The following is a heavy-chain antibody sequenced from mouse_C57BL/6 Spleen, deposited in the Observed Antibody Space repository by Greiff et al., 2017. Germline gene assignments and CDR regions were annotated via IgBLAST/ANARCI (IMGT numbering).Heavy chain of an antibody. CDR1: GYTFTDYN. V-gene: IGHV1-18*01. J-gene: IGHJ3*01. CDR3: ARRGGPYDDDETWFAY. CDR2: INPNNGGT. D-gene: IGHD2-4*01. Sequence: VQLQQSGPELVKPGASVKIPCKASGYTFTDYNMAWVKQSHGKSLEWIGDINPNNGGTIYNQKFKGKATLTVDKSSSTAYMELRSLTSEDTAVYYCARRGGPYDDDETWFAYWGQGTLVTVSA.